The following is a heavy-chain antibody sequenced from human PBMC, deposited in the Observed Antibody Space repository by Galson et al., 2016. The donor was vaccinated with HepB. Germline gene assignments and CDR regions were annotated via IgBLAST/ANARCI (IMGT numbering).Heavy chain of an antibody. CDR3: SRTTRGYRYGYNDQYYGLDV. CDR1: GSTFTSYW. J-gene: IGHJ6*02. Sequence: QSGAEVTKPGESLKISCQGSGSTFTSYWIAWVRQMPGKGLEWMGIINPGDSDTRYSPSFQGQVTISADRSITTAYLQWSSLKASDTAMYYCSRTTRGYRYGYNDQYYGLDVWGQGTTVTVSS. CDR2: INPGDSDT. V-gene: IGHV5-51*01. D-gene: IGHD5-18*01.